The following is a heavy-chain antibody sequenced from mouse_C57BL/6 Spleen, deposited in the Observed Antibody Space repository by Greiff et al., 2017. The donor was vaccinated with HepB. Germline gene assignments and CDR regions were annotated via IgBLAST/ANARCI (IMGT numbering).Heavy chain of an antibody. CDR1: GYTFTSYW. J-gene: IGHJ2*01. V-gene: IGHV1-52*01. Sequence: QVQLKQPGAELVRPGSSVKLSCKASGYTFTSYWMHWVKQRPIQGLEWIGNIDPSDSETHYNQKFKDKATLTVDKSSSTAYMQLSSLTSEDSAVYYCASIGNGYFDYWGQGTTLTVSS. CDR3: ASIGNGYFDY. CDR2: IDPSDSET. D-gene: IGHD2-1*01.